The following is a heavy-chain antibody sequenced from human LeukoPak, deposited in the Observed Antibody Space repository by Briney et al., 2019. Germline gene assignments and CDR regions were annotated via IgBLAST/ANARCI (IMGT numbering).Heavy chain of an antibody. V-gene: IGHV1-8*01. Sequence: ASVKVSCKASGYTFTSYDINWVRQATGQGLEWMGWMNPNSGNTGYAQKFQGRVTMTRNTSISTAYMELSSLRSEDTAVYYCARSLSPPYGDYFRSSYYYYMDVWGKGTTVTISS. CDR3: ARSLSPPYGDYFRSSYYYYMDV. CDR1: GYTFTSYD. D-gene: IGHD4-17*01. J-gene: IGHJ6*03. CDR2: MNPNSGNT.